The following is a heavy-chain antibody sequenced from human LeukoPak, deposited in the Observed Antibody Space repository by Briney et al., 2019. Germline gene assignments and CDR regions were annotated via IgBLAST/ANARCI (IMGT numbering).Heavy chain of an antibody. CDR2: IIPIFGTA. Sequence: GASVKVSCKASGYTFTGYYMHWVRQAPGQGLEWMGGIIPIFGTANYAQKFQGRVTITTDESTSTAYMELSSLRSEDTAVYYCARGVYCSSTSCLNWFDPWGQGTLVTVSS. CDR3: ARGVYCSSTSCLNWFDP. D-gene: IGHD2-2*01. CDR1: GYTFTGYY. V-gene: IGHV1-69*05. J-gene: IGHJ5*02.